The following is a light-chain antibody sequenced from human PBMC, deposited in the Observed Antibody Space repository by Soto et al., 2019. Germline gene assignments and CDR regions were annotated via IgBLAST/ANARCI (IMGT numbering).Light chain of an antibody. J-gene: IGKJ3*01. CDR1: QSIGTS. CDR3: QQSYTAPFT. V-gene: IGKV1-39*01. CDR2: SAS. Sequence: DFQMTQSPSSLSASVGDRVSITCRASQSIGTSLNWYQQKPGKAPKLLIYSASTLQGGGPSRFSGSGSGTDFTLTIRSLQPEDFATYYCQQSYTAPFTFGPGNKVDVK.